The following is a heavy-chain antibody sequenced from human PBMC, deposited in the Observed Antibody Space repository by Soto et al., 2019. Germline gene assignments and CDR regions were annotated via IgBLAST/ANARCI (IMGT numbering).Heavy chain of an antibody. Sequence: QVQLVQSGAEVKKPGASVKVSCKASGYTFTSYGITWVRQAPGQGLEWMGWISDYNGNTHYAQKLQGRVTMPTDTSTNTAYMELRSLRSDDTAVYYCARAVAVAGTYYWYFDLWGRGTLVTVSS. CDR3: ARAVAVAGTYYWYFDL. J-gene: IGHJ2*01. V-gene: IGHV1-18*04. CDR2: ISDYNGNT. D-gene: IGHD6-19*01. CDR1: GYTFTSYG.